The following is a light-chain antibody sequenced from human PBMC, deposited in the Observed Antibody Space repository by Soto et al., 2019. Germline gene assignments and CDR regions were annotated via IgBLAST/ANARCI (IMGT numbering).Light chain of an antibody. Sequence: DIQMTQSPSSLSASVGDRVTITCRASQSISSYLNWYQHKPGKAPKLLIYAASSLQSGVPSRSSGSGSVTDFTLTISSLQPEDFATYYCQQSYSTLWTFGQGTKVEIK. CDR1: QSISSY. CDR2: AAS. V-gene: IGKV1-39*01. CDR3: QQSYSTLWT. J-gene: IGKJ1*01.